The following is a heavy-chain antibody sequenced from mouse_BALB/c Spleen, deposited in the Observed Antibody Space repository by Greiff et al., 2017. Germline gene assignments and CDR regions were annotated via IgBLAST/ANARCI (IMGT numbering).Heavy chain of an antibody. CDR1: GYTFTSYW. J-gene: IGHJ3*01. Sequence: VHLVESGAELAKPGASVKMSCKASGYTFTSYWMHWVKQRPGQGLEWIGYINPSTGYTEYNQKFKDKATLTADKSSSTAYMQLSSLTSEDSAVYYCARRGNLSAWFAYWGQGTLVTVSA. CDR3: ARRGNLSAWFAY. D-gene: IGHD2-1*01. CDR2: INPSTGYT. V-gene: IGHV1-7*01.